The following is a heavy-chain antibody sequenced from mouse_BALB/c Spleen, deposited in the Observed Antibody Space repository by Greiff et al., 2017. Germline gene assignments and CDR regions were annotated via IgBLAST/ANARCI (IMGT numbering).Heavy chain of an antibody. CDR1: GFNIKDYY. CDR3: AVITTGFAY. CDR2: IDPENGNT. V-gene: IGHV14-1*02. J-gene: IGHJ3*01. Sequence: EVQLQQSGAELVRPGALVKLSCKASGFNIKDYYMHWVKQRPEQGLEWIGWIDPENGNTIYDPKFQGKASITADTSSNTAYLQLSSLTSEDTAVYYCAVITTGFAYWGQGTLVTVSA. D-gene: IGHD2-4*01.